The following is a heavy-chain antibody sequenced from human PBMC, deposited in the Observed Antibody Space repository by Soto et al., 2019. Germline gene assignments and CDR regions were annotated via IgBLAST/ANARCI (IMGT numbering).Heavy chain of an antibody. Sequence: GGSXRLSCAASGFTLMSYAMHGVRQAPNKELEWVASISSAGTDKYSADSVKGRFTLSRDNSKKTVYLQMNSLRVDDTAVFYCARISSLLSLPRPDYWGQGTLVTVSS. CDR1: GFTLMSYA. D-gene: IGHD3-16*01. V-gene: IGHV3-30-3*01. CDR2: ISSAGTDK. CDR3: ARISSLLSLPRPDY. J-gene: IGHJ4*02.